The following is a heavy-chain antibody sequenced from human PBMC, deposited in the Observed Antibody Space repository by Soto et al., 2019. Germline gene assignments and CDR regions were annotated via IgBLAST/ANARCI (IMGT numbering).Heavy chain of an antibody. CDR3: ARGFNSFDQ. J-gene: IGHJ4*02. Sequence: PWGSLRLSCATSGFIFSDHYMDWFRQAPGRRLEWVGRSRSKVNGFTTEYAPSVRGRFTLSRDDSRKSLDLQMNSLKTEDTAVYYCARGFNSFDQWGQGTLVTVSS. CDR1: GFIFSDHY. V-gene: IGHV3-72*01. CDR2: SRSKVNGFTT.